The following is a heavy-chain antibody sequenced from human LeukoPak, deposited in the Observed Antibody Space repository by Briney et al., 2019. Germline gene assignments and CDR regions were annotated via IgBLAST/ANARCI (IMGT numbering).Heavy chain of an antibody. D-gene: IGHD2-2*02. V-gene: IGHV1-2*02. Sequence: ASVKVSCKASGYTFTGYYMHWVRQAPGQGLEWMGWINPNSGGTNYAQKFQGRVTMTRDTSISTAYMELSRLRSDDTAVYYCARALRVVPAAIGYYYYYMDVWGKGTTVTVSS. CDR1: GYTFTGYY. CDR3: ARALRVVPAAIGYYYYYMDV. J-gene: IGHJ6*03. CDR2: INPNSGGT.